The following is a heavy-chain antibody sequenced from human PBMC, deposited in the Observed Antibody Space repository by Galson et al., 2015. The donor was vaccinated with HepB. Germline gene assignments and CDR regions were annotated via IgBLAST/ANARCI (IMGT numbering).Heavy chain of an antibody. CDR1: GFTFSSYS. CDR3: ARELGDIVVVPAAMGFYYYGMDV. J-gene: IGHJ6*02. D-gene: IGHD2-2*01. Sequence: SLRLSCAASGFTFSSYSMNWVRQAPGKGLEWVSSISSSSSYIYYADSVKGRFTISRDNAKNSLYLQMNSLRAEDTAVYYCARELGDIVVVPAAMGFYYYGMDVWGQGTTVTVSS. V-gene: IGHV3-21*01. CDR2: ISSSSSYI.